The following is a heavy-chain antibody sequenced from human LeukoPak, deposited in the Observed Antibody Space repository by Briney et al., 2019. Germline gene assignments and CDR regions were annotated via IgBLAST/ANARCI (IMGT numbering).Heavy chain of an antibody. CDR3: ARDSPMPGYSSSKDAFDM. CDR2: ISAYNEKI. D-gene: IGHD5-12*01. J-gene: IGHJ3*02. CDR1: GYTFTTYG. Sequence: ASVKLSCKASGYTFTTYGIICVRQAPGQGLEWMVCISAYNEKINYAHKFQGRVTMTTDTSTSTACMELRSLRSDDTAVYYCARDSPMPGYSSSKDAFDMWGQGTRVTVSS. V-gene: IGHV1-18*01.